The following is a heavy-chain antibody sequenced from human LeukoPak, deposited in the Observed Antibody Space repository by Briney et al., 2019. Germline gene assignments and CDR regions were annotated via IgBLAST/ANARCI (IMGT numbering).Heavy chain of an antibody. D-gene: IGHD5-24*01. CDR2: ISTYNGDT. CDR3: ARGWIEMPTVYFDY. Sequence: ASVKVSCKASDYTFTSYGISWVRQAPGQGLDGMGWISTYNGDTKYTQKLQGRVTMTADTSTRTAYMELRSLRSDDTAVYYCARGWIEMPTVYFDYWGQGTLVSVFS. CDR1: DYTFTSYG. J-gene: IGHJ4*02. V-gene: IGHV1-18*01.